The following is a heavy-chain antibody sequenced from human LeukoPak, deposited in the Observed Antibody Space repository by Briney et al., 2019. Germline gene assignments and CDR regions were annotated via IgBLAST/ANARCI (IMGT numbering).Heavy chain of an antibody. V-gene: IGHV3-33*06. CDR2: IWYDGSNK. J-gene: IGHJ4*02. D-gene: IGHD3-22*01. CDR3: AKGRETYYYDSSGGGFDY. Sequence: GGSLRLSCAASGFTFSSYGMHWVRQAPGKGLEWVAVIWYDGSNKYYADSVKGRFTISRDNSKNTLYLQMNSLRAEDTAVYYCAKGRETYYYDSSGGGFDYWGQGTLVTVSS. CDR1: GFTFSSYG.